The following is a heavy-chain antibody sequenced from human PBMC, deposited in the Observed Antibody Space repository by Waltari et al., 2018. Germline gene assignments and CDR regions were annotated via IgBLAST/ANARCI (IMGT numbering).Heavy chain of an antibody. CDR2: INSDGSTT. J-gene: IGHJ4*02. Sequence: EVQLVESGGGLVQPGGSLRLSCEDSGFTLSNYWMHWVRQSPGTGLVWVSRINSDGSTTTYADSVKGRFTISRDNAKNTLYLQMNGLTADDTAVYYCAREGKDRAFDYWGQGTLGTVSS. CDR1: GFTLSNYW. CDR3: AREGKDRAFDY. D-gene: IGHD2-15*01. V-gene: IGHV3-74*03.